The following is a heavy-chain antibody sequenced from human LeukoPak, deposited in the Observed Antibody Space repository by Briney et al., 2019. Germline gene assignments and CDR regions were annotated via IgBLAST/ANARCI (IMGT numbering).Heavy chain of an antibody. CDR1: GFTFSSYA. CDR3: TTDVGQWLAFNF. D-gene: IGHD6-19*01. V-gene: IGHV3-23*01. Sequence: GGSLRLSCAASGFTFSSYAMSWVRQAPGKGLEWVSAISGSGGSTYYADSVKGRLTISRDNSKNTLYLQMNSLKTEDTAVYYCTTDVGQWLAFNFWGQGTLVTVSS. CDR2: ISGSGGST. J-gene: IGHJ4*02.